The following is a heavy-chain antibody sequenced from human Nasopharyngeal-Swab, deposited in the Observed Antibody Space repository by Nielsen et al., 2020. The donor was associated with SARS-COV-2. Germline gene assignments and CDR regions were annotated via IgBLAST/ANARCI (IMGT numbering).Heavy chain of an antibody. Sequence: GGSLRLSCAASGFTFSSYAMSWVRQAPGKGLEWVGRIKGETDGGTTDYAAPVKGRFTISRDDSKNTLHLQLNSLNTEDTAMYYCVTDFGGFWGQGTLVTVSS. CDR1: GFTFSSYA. CDR2: IKGETDGGTT. J-gene: IGHJ4*02. V-gene: IGHV3-15*01. CDR3: VTDFGGF. D-gene: IGHD3-16*01.